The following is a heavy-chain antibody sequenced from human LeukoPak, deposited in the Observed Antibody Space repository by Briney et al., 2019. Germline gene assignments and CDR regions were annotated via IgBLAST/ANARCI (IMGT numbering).Heavy chain of an antibody. CDR2: ISGSGGST. CDR1: GYTFNNYA. V-gene: IGHV3-23*01. D-gene: IGHD2-2*01. Sequence: GGSLRLACAASGYTFNNYAMNWVRQARGEGLGWVSAISGSGGSTYYADSVKGRFTISRDNSKNTLYLQMNSLRAEDTAVYYCAKEEAESSTSYWGQGTLVTVSS. CDR3: AKEEAESSTSY. J-gene: IGHJ4*02.